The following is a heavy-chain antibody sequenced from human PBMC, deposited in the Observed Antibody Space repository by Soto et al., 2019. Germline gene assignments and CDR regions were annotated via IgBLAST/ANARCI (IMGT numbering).Heavy chain of an antibody. CDR1: GGSISSSSYY. CDR2: LYYSGST. V-gene: IGHV4-39*01. Sequence: QLQLQESGPGLVKPSETLSLTCTVSGGSISSSSYYWGWIRQPPGKGLEWIGSLYYSGSTYYNPSLNSRVTISADTSKNQFSLKLSSVTAADTAVYYCARHGSSSAPFFDYWGQGTLVTVSS. CDR3: ARHGSSSAPFFDY. D-gene: IGHD6-6*01. J-gene: IGHJ4*02.